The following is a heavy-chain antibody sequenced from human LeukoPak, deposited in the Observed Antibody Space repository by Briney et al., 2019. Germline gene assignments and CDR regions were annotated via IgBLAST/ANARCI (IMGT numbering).Heavy chain of an antibody. CDR1: GYTFTSYD. J-gene: IGHJ4*02. CDR2: INPNSGGT. CDR3: ARETYYYDSSGYYYGYFDY. V-gene: IGHV1-2*02. D-gene: IGHD3-22*01. Sequence: ASVKVSCKASGYTFTSYDINWVRQAPGQGLEWMGWINPNSGGTNYAQKFQGRVTMTRDTSISTAYMELSRLRSDDTAVYYCARETYYYDSSGYYYGYFDYWGQGTLVTVSS.